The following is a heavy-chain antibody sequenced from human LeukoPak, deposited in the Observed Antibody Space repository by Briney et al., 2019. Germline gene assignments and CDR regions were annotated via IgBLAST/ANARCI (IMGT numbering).Heavy chain of an antibody. V-gene: IGHV3-30*02. CDR2: IRYDGSNK. Sequence: PGGSLRLSCAASGFTFSSYGMHWVRQAPGKGLEWVAFIRYDGSNKYYADSVKGRFTISRDNSKNTLYLQMNSLRAEDTAVYYCAKDLGLRAYYYYYMDVWGKGTTVTVSS. CDR1: GFTFSSYG. D-gene: IGHD5-12*01. J-gene: IGHJ6*03. CDR3: AKDLGLRAYYYYYMDV.